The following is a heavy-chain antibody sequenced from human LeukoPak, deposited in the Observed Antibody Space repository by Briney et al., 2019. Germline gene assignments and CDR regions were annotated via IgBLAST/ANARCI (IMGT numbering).Heavy chain of an antibody. CDR2: INHSGST. CDR1: GGSFSGYY. J-gene: IGHJ6*02. Sequence: SETLSLTCAVYGGSFSGYYWSWIRQPPGKGLEWIGEINHSGSTNYNPSLKSRVTISVDTSKNQFSLKLSSVTAADTAVYYCARAHQDPYYYGSGSYYNEPPLWHYGMDVWGQGTTVTVSS. CDR3: ARAHQDPYYYGSGSYYNEPPLWHYGMDV. V-gene: IGHV4-34*01. D-gene: IGHD3-10*01.